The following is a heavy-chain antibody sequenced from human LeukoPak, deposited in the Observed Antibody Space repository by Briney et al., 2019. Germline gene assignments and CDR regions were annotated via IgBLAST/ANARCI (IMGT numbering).Heavy chain of an antibody. J-gene: IGHJ3*02. D-gene: IGHD3-22*01. Sequence: GGSLRLSCAASGFTFSSYSMNWVRQAPGKGLEWVSYISSSTIYYADSVKGRFTISRDNAKNSLYLQMNSLRAEDTAVYYCAREGPRYYYDSSGYYGAFDIWGQGTMVTVSS. CDR2: ISSSTI. CDR1: GFTFSSYS. CDR3: AREGPRYYYDSSGYYGAFDI. V-gene: IGHV3-48*01.